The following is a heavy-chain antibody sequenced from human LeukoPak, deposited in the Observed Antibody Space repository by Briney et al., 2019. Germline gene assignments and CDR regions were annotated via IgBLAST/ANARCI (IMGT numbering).Heavy chain of an antibody. D-gene: IGHD3-22*01. Sequence: PGRSLRLSCAASGFTFSSYAMHWVRQAPGKGLEWVAVISYDGSNKYYADSVKGRFTISRDNSKNTLYLQMNSLRAEDTAVYYCAKMDYYDSSGLGYWGQGTLVTVSS. CDR2: ISYDGSNK. V-gene: IGHV3-30-3*02. J-gene: IGHJ4*02. CDR1: GFTFSSYA. CDR3: AKMDYYDSSGLGY.